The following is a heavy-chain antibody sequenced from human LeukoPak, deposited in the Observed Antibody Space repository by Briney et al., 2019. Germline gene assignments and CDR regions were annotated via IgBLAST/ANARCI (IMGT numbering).Heavy chain of an antibody. CDR2: IQYNGNNK. CDR3: AKRDSAGSGTGKYYFDY. J-gene: IGHJ4*02. Sequence: PGGSLRLSCAASGFTFSGFGMHWVRQAPGKGLEWVAFIQYNGNNKYYANSVKGRFTLSRDNSEDTLYLQMNSLRAEDTAIYYCAKRDSAGSGTGKYYFDYWGQGTLVIVSS. CDR1: GFTFSGFG. V-gene: IGHV3-30*02. D-gene: IGHD6-13*01.